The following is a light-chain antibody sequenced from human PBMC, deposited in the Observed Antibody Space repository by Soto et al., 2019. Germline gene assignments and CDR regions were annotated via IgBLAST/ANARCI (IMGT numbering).Light chain of an antibody. CDR3: SSYTTSNTRQIV. CDR1: RSDVGGYNY. Sequence: QSALTQPASLSGSPGQSITISCTGTRSDVGGYNYVSWYHQHPGKAPKFMIYDVSNRPSGVSNRFSGSKSGNTASLTISGIQAEDEADYYCSSYTTSNTRQIVFGTGT. CDR2: DVS. V-gene: IGLV2-14*01. J-gene: IGLJ1*01.